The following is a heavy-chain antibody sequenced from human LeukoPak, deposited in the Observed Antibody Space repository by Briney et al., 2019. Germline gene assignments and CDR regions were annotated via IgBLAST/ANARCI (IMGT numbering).Heavy chain of an antibody. V-gene: IGHV1-24*01. CDR3: ATCGYSYGPYYYYGMDV. CDR1: GYTLTELS. D-gene: IGHD5-18*01. CDR2: FDPEDGET. J-gene: IGHJ6*02. Sequence: ASVKVSCKVSGYTLTELSMHWVRQAPGKGLEWMGGFDPEDGETIYAQKFQGRVTMTEDTSTDTAYMELSSLRSEDTAVYYCATCGYSYGPYYYYGMDVWGQGTTVTVSS.